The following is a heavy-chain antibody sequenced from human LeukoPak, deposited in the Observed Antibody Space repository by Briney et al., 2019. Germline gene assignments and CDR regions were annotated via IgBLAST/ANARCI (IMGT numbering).Heavy chain of an antibody. Sequence: GESLRISCQGSGYSFTTYWISWVRQLPGKGLEWMGKIDPSDSYTNYSPSFQGHVTISTDKSISTAYLHWSSLKASDTAMYYCARLKYYYDSSGYYLDYWGQGTLVTVSS. V-gene: IGHV5-10-1*01. CDR3: ARLKYYYDSSGYYLDY. D-gene: IGHD3-22*01. J-gene: IGHJ4*02. CDR2: IDPSDSYT. CDR1: GYSFTTYW.